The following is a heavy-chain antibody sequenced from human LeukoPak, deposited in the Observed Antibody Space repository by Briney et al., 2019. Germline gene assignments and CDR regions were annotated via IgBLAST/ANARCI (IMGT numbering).Heavy chain of an antibody. CDR3: VRSAFHAGSGNYYDY. J-gene: IGHJ4*02. CDR1: GFTFSNYW. D-gene: IGHD3-22*01. Sequence: GGSLRLSCAASGFTFSNYWIHWVRQAPGKGLVWVSRIDNAGSITTYADSVKGRFTFSRDNAENTLYLQMNSLRVEDTAVYYCVRSAFHAGSGNYYDYWGQGTLVTVSS. CDR2: IDNAGSIT. V-gene: IGHV3-74*03.